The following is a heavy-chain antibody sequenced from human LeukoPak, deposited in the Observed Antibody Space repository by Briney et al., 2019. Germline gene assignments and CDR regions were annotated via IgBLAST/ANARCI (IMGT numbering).Heavy chain of an antibody. J-gene: IGHJ6*03. D-gene: IGHD3-22*01. Sequence: SETLSLTCTVSGGSISSYYWSWIRQPAGKGLEWIGRIYTSGSTNYNPSLKSRVTMSVDTSKNQFSLKLSSVTAADTAVYYCARDISYDSSNNCYYYYMDVWGKGTTVTVSS. CDR1: GGSISSYY. CDR3: ARDISYDSSNNCYYYYMDV. CDR2: IYTSGST. V-gene: IGHV4-4*07.